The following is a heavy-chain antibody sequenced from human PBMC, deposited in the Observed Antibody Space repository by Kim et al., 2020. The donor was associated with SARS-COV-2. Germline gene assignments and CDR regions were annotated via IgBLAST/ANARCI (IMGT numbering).Heavy chain of an antibody. CDR1: GGTFSSYA. J-gene: IGHJ4*02. CDR2: IIPILGIA. CDR3: ARDRGHDILTGYFDY. V-gene: IGHV1-69*04. Sequence: SVKVSCKASGGTFSSYAISWVRQAPGQGLEWMGRIIPILGIANYAQKFQGRVTITADKSTSTAYMELSSLRSEDTAVYYCARDRGHDILTGYFDYWGQGTLVTVSS. D-gene: IGHD3-9*01.